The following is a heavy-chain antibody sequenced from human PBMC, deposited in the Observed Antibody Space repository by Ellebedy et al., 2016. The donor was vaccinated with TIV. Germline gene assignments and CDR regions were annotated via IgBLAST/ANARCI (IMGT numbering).Heavy chain of an antibody. CDR2: MSANSGNT. CDR1: GYSFTSYD. CDR3: ARAVPGGTAYFHY. Sequence: AASVKVSCKASGYSFTSYDINWVRQATGQGLEWLGWMSANSGNTAYVQKFQGRVTMTRTTSIMTAYMELSSLTSEDTGVYYGARAVPGGTAYFHYWGQGTLVTVSS. V-gene: IGHV1-8*01. D-gene: IGHD1-14*01. J-gene: IGHJ4*02.